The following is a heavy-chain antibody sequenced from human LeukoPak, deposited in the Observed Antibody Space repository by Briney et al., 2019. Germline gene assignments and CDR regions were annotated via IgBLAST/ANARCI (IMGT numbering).Heavy chain of an antibody. Sequence: GGSLRLSCAASGFTFSSYAMHWVRQAPGKGLEYVSAISSNWGSTYSANSVKGRFIISRDNSKNTLYLQMGSLRAEDMAVYYCARVGYYSGYYGMDVWGQGTTVTVSS. V-gene: IGHV3-64*01. CDR1: GFTFSSYA. D-gene: IGHD3-3*01. CDR3: ARVGYYSGYYGMDV. CDR2: ISSNWGST. J-gene: IGHJ6*02.